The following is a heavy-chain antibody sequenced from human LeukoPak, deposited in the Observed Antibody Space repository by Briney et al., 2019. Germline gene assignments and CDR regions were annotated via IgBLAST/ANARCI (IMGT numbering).Heavy chain of an antibody. V-gene: IGHV1-18*01. J-gene: IGHJ4*02. CDR2: ISAYNGNT. Sequence: GASVKVSCKASGYTFTSYGISWVRQAPGQGLEWMGWISAYNGNTNYAQKLQGRVTMTTDTSTSTAYMELRSLRSDDTAVYYCARTSHPRGSSWLFDYWGQGTLVTVSS. CDR3: ARTSHPRGSSWLFDY. CDR1: GYTFTSYG. D-gene: IGHD6-13*01.